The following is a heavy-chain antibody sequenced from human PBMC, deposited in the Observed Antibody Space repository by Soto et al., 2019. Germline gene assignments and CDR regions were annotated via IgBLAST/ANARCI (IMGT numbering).Heavy chain of an antibody. CDR3: ATQMATSQDAFDI. CDR1: GYVFTAYW. V-gene: IGHV5-51*01. Sequence: GESLKISCKGSGYVFTAYWIGWVRQMPGKGLEWMGIIYPGGDADTRYSQSSQGQVTISADKSISTAYLQWSSLKASDTAMYYCATQMATSQDAFDIWGQGTMVTVSS. CDR2: IYPGGDADT. J-gene: IGHJ3*02.